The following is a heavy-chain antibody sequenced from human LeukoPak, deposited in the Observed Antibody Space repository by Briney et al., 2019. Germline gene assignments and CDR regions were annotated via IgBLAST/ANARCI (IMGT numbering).Heavy chain of an antibody. D-gene: IGHD3-10*01. J-gene: IGHJ4*02. CDR1: GFTFSSYS. Sequence: PGGSLRLSCAASGFTFSSYSMNWVCQAPGKGLEWVSSISSSSSYIYYADSVKGRFTISRDNAKNSLYLQMNSLRAEDTAVYYCARDSQRITMVRGVITSNFDYWGQGTLVTVSS. V-gene: IGHV3-21*01. CDR2: ISSSSSYI. CDR3: ARDSQRITMVRGVITSNFDY.